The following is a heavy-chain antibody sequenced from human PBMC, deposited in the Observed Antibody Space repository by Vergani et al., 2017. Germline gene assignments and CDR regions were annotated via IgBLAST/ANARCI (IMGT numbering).Heavy chain of an antibody. Sequence: VQLLESGGSLKQPGGSVRLSCAASGFTFSTYAMHWVRQAPGKGLEWVSVISYDGNKKNYADSVKGRFTISRDNSKNTLYLEMNALRAEDTAVYYCARDFLTRVTTLDYYYMGVWGKGTTATVSS. CDR1: GFTFSTYA. V-gene: IGHV3-30*03. D-gene: IGHD1-1*01. CDR2: ISYDGNKK. J-gene: IGHJ6*03. CDR3: ARDFLTRVTTLDYYYMGV.